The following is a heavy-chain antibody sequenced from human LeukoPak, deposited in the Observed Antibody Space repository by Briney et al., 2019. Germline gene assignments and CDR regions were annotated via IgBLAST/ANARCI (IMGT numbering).Heavy chain of an antibody. D-gene: IGHD3-16*01. CDR1: GGSFSGYY. CDR3: ARHYGP. Sequence: LSETLSLTCAVYGGSFSGYYWSWIRQPPGKGLEWIGSIYDSGSTYYNPSLKSRVTISVDTSKNQFSLKLNSVTAADTAVYYCARHYGPWGQGTLVTVSS. J-gene: IGHJ5*02. CDR2: IYDSGST. V-gene: IGHV4-34*01.